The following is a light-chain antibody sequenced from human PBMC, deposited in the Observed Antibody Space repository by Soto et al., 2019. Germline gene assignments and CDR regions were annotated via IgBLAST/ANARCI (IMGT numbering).Light chain of an antibody. Sequence: QSALTQPASVSGSPGQSITISCTGTSSDVGTYNLVSWYQQRPGKAPTLMIFEDDQRPSGVFFRFSGSKSGNTASLTISGLQAEDEADYYCCSYAGSSTYVFGTGTKVTVL. J-gene: IGLJ1*01. CDR3: CSYAGSSTYV. CDR1: SSDVGTYNL. V-gene: IGLV2-23*01. CDR2: EDD.